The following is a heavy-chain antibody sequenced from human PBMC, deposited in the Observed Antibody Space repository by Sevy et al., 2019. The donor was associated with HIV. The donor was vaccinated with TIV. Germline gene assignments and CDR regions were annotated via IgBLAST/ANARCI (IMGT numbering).Heavy chain of an antibody. Sequence: ASVKVSCRASGYTFTSYDINWVRQATGQGLEWMGWMNPNSGNTGYAQTFQGRVTMTRNTSISTAYMELSSLRSEDTAVYYCARFLSTSYYYYYAMDVWGQGTTVTVSS. J-gene: IGHJ6*02. V-gene: IGHV1-8*01. CDR2: MNPNSGNT. CDR3: ARFLSTSYYYYYAMDV. CDR1: GYTFTSYD. D-gene: IGHD2-2*01.